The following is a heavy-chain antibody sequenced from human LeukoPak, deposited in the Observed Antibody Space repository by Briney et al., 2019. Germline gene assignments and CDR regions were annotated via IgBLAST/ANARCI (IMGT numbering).Heavy chain of an antibody. Sequence: GGSLRLSCAASGFTFSSYAMSWVRQAPGKGLECVSGISGSGSSTYYADSVKGRFTISRDNSKNTLYPQMNSLRAEDTAVYYCAKGVYYYDSSGYYYTYYFDYWGQGTLVTVSS. CDR2: ISGSGSST. J-gene: IGHJ4*02. CDR3: AKGVYYYDSSGYYYTYYFDY. CDR1: GFTFSSYA. V-gene: IGHV3-23*01. D-gene: IGHD3-22*01.